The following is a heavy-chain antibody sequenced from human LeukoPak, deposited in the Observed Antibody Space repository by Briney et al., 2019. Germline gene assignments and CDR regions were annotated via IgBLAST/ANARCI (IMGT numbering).Heavy chain of an antibody. Sequence: GSLRVSCAASGFTVSSYAMRWVRQAPGKGLEGVAVVSYEGSNKYYADSVKGRFTISRDNSKNTPYLQMNSPRAEDTAVYYCARGPGIAALHWGQGTLVTVSS. CDR1: GFTVSSYA. CDR2: VSYEGSNK. V-gene: IGHV3-30*04. D-gene: IGHD6-13*01. CDR3: ARGPGIAALH. J-gene: IGHJ4*02.